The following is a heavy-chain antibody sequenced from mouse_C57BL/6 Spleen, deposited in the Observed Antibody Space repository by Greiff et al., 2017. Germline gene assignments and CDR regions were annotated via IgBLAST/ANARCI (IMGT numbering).Heavy chain of an antibody. CDR2: ISSDGST. CDR3: ARDYGSSPLAY. J-gene: IGHJ3*01. D-gene: IGHD1-1*01. Sequence: EVQVVESGPGLVKPSPSLSLTCSVTGYSITSGYTWNWIRQFPGNKLEWMGYISSDGSTNYNPSFKNRISITLDTSKNQFFLQFNSVTTEDTATYYCARDYGSSPLAYWGQGTLVTVSA. V-gene: IGHV3-6*01. CDR1: GYSITSGYT.